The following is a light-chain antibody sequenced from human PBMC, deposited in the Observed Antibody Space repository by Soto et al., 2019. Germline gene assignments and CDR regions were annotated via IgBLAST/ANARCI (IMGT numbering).Light chain of an antibody. CDR1: QSFSSTY. V-gene: IGKV3D-20*02. CDR2: GAS. CDR3: QQRSNWLET. J-gene: IGKJ1*01. Sequence: EIVLTQSPGTLSLSPGERATLSCRASQSFSSTYLAWYQQKPGQAPRLLIYGASSRATGIPDRFSGGGSGTDFSLTISRLDPEDFAVYYCQQRSNWLETFGQGTKVDIK.